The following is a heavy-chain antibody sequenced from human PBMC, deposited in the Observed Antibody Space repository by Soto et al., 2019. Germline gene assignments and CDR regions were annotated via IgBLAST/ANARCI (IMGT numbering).Heavy chain of an antibody. Sequence: QVHLVQSAAEVKKPGSSVRVSCTVSGGTFGRNTIVWVRQAPEQGLECMGHIVPKYAQKFQGRVTFTADESTTTAYMDLSSLPSVDTAVYFCARDLNWALDFWGQGTLVTVSS. CDR3: ARDLNWALDF. J-gene: IGHJ4*02. CDR2: IVP. CDR1: GGTFGRNT. V-gene: IGHV1-69*01. D-gene: IGHD7-27*01.